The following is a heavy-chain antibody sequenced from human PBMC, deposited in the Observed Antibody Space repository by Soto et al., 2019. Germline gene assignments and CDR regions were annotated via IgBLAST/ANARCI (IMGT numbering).Heavy chain of an antibody. CDR2: IDPTGVIR. Sequence: ASVKVSCKASGHTITNHFVHWVRQAPGQGLEWMGTIDPTGVIRSYAQRFQGRVTMTRDTSTSTVYMELSSLTSDDTAVYYCARDQSWRDLLWLFDSWGQGTLVIVSS. CDR1: GHTITNHF. V-gene: IGHV1-46*01. D-gene: IGHD5-18*01. CDR3: ARDQSWRDLLWLFDS. J-gene: IGHJ5*01.